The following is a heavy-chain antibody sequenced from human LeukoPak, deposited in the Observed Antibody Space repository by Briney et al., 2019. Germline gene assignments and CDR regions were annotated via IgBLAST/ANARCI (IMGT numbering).Heavy chain of an antibody. CDR1: GGTFSSYA. V-gene: IGHV1-69*04. CDR2: ILPILGIA. J-gene: IGHJ3*02. CDR3: ARRAVDTAMVKDAFDI. D-gene: IGHD5-18*01. Sequence: SVKVSCKASGGTFSSYAISWVRQAPGQGLEWMGRILPILGIANYAQKFQGRVTITADKSTSTAYMELSSLRSEDTAVYYCARRAVDTAMVKDAFDIWGQGTMVTVSS.